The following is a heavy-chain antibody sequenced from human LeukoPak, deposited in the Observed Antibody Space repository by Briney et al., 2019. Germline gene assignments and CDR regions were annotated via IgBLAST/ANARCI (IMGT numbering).Heavy chain of an antibody. CDR1: GFTFRSYR. Sequence: PGGSLRLSCAASGFTFRSYRVSWVRQAPGKGLEWVANIKEDANEEYYVDSVRGRFIISRDNAKNSLFLQMYSLRADDTAVYYCARAGYCTSNSCYSPNFYYMDVWGKGTTVAVSS. V-gene: IGHV3-7*01. CDR2: IKEDANEE. J-gene: IGHJ6*03. CDR3: ARAGYCTSNSCYSPNFYYMDV. D-gene: IGHD2-2*01.